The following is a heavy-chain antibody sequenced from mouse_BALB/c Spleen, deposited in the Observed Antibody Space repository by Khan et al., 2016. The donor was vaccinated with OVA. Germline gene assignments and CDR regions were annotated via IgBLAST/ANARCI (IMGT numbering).Heavy chain of an antibody. CDR1: GYSITSDYA. J-gene: IGHJ4*01. D-gene: IGHD4-1*01. CDR2: ISYSGST. V-gene: IGHV3-2*02. CDR3: ASELGRYYALDY. Sequence: EVQLQESGPGLVKPSQSLSLTCTVTGYSITSDYAWNWIRQFPGNKLEWMGYISYSGSTTYKPSLKSRISITRDTSKDQFFLQLKSVTSEDTATYYCASELGRYYALDYWGQGTSVTVSS.